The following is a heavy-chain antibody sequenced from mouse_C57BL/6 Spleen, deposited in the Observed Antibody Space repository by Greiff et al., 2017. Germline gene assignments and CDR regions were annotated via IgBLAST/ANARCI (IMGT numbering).Heavy chain of an antibody. V-gene: IGHV3-6*01. J-gene: IGHJ2*01. CDR2: ISYDGSN. CDR3: ARSISYYFDY. Sequence: ESGPGLVKPSQSLSLTCSVTGYSITSGYYWNWIRQFPGNKLEWMGYISYDGSNNYNPSLKNRISITRDTSKNQFFLKLNSVTAEDTATYYCARSISYYFDYWGQGTTLTVSS. CDR1: GYSITSGYY.